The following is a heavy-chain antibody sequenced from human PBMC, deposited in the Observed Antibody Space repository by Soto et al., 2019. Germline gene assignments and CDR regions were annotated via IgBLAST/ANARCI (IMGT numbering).Heavy chain of an antibody. CDR2: IYYSGST. CDR1: CGSISSYY. J-gene: IGHJ4*02. Sequence: SETLSLTCTVSCGSISSYYWSWIRQPPGKGLEWIGYIYYSGSTNYNPSLKSRVTISVDTSKNQFSLKLSSVTAADTAVYYCARRYSSSWFAYFDYWGQGTLVTVSS. D-gene: IGHD6-13*01. CDR3: ARRYSSSWFAYFDY. V-gene: IGHV4-59*08.